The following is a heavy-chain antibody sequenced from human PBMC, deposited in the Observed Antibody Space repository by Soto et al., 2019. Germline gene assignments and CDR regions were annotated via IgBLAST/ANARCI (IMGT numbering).Heavy chain of an antibody. Sequence: PSETLSLTCTVSGGSISSYYWSWIRQPPWKGLEWIGYIYYSGSTNYNPSLKSRVTISVDTSKNQFSLKLSSVTAADTAVYYCARDTSSGWPDYWGQGTLVTVS. V-gene: IGHV4-59*01. CDR1: GGSISSYY. CDR2: IYYSGST. D-gene: IGHD6-19*01. J-gene: IGHJ4*02. CDR3: ARDTSSGWPDY.